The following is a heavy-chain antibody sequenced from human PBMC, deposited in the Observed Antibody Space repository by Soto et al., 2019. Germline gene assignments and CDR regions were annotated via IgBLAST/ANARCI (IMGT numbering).Heavy chain of an antibody. CDR2: IIPIFGTA. CDR1: GGTFSSYA. CDR3: ARGAYCGGDCYSLFDY. V-gene: IGHV1-69*01. D-gene: IGHD2-21*02. Sequence: QVQLVQSGAEVKKPGSSVKVSCKASGGTFSSYAISWVRQAPGQGLEWMGGIIPIFGTANYAQKFQGRVTITADESTSTAYMGLSSLRSEDTAVYYCARGAYCGGDCYSLFDYWGQGTLVTVSS. J-gene: IGHJ4*02.